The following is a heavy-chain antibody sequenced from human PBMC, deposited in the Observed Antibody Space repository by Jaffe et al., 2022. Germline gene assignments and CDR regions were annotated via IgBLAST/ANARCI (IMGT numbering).Heavy chain of an antibody. J-gene: IGHJ5*02. Sequence: QVQLQESGPGLVKPSETLSLTCTVSGGSISSYYWSWIRQPPGKGLEWIGYIYYSGSTNYNPSLKSRVTISVDTSKNQFSLKLSSVTAADTAVYYCARGPLLYYDFWSGLGPWGQGTLVTVSS. V-gene: IGHV4-59*01. CDR2: IYYSGST. CDR1: GGSISSYY. D-gene: IGHD3-3*01. CDR3: ARGPLLYYDFWSGLGP.